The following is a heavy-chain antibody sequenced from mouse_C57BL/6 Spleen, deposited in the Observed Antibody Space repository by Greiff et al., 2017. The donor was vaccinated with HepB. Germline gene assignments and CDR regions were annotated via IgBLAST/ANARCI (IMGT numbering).Heavy chain of an antibody. J-gene: IGHJ1*03. CDR1: GFTFSDYY. D-gene: IGHD2-3*01. Sequence: EVQGVESEGGLVQPGSSMKLSCTASGFTFSDYYMAWVRPVPEKGLEWVANINYDGSSTYYLDSLQSRFIISRDNAKNMLYLQMSSLKSEDTATYDCARRRWLPWYFDDWGTGTTVTVSS. CDR2: INYDGSST. V-gene: IGHV5-16*02. CDR3: ARRRWLPWYFDD.